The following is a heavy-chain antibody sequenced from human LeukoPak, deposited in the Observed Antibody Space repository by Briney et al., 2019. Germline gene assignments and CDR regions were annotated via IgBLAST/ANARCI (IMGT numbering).Heavy chain of an antibody. CDR3: ARNSGYSSSWYYYYGMDV. CDR1: GGSISSYY. J-gene: IGHJ6*02. Sequence: PSETLSLTCTVSGGSISSYYWSGIRQPPGKGLEWIGYIYYSGSTNYNPSLKSRVTISVDTSKNQFSLKLSSVTAADTAVYYCARNSGYSSSWYYYYGMDVWGQGTTVTVSS. D-gene: IGHD6-13*01. V-gene: IGHV4-59*01. CDR2: IYYSGST.